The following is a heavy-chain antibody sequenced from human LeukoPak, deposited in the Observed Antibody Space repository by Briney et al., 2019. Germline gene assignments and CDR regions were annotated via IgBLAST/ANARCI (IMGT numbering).Heavy chain of an antibody. CDR3: ARRIPPYSSSWYLDAFDI. CDR2: IYYSGST. Sequence: SETLSLTCTVSGGSISSYYWSWIRQPPGKGLEWIGYIYYSGSTTYNPSLKSRVTISVDTSKSQFSLKLSSVTAADTAVYYCARRIPPYSSSWYLDAFDIWGQGTMVTVSS. J-gene: IGHJ3*02. CDR1: GGSISSYY. D-gene: IGHD6-13*01. V-gene: IGHV4-59*01.